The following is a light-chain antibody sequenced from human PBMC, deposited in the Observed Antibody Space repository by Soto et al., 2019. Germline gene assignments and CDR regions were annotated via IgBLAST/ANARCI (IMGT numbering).Light chain of an antibody. CDR3: QQYNNWPRT. CDR1: QSVSNY. CDR2: GAS. J-gene: IGKJ1*01. Sequence: EILMTQSPATLSVSPGERATLSCRASQSVSNYLSWYQQIPGQPPRPLIYGASTRATGIPARFSGSGSGTEFTLTISSLQSEDFAVYYCQQYNNWPRTFGQGTKVEIK. V-gene: IGKV3-15*01.